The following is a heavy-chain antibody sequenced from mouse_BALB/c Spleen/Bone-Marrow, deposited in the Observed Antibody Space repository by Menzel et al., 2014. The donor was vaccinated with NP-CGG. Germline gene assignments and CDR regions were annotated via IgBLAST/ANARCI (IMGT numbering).Heavy chain of an antibody. D-gene: IGHD2-3*01. CDR1: GYTFTSYY. V-gene: IGHV1S81*02. Sequence: VKLMESGAELVKPGASVKLSCKASGYTFTSYYMYWVKQRPGQGLEWIGEINPSNGGTNFNEKFKSKATLTVDKSSSTAYMQLSSLTSEGSAVYYCTRSDGYYVPHWYFDVWGAGTTVTVSS. J-gene: IGHJ1*01. CDR2: INPSNGGT. CDR3: TRSDGYYVPHWYFDV.